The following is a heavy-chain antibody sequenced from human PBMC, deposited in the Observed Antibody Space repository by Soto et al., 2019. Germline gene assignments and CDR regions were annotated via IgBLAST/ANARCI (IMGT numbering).Heavy chain of an antibody. Sequence: EVQLAESGGGLVQPGGSLRLSCAASGFTFSSYWMSWVRQAPGKGLEWVANIKQDGSEKYYVDSVKGRFTISRDNAKNSLYLQMNSLRAEDTAVYYCASDYYYDSSGPPLWGQGTMVTVSS. D-gene: IGHD3-22*01. V-gene: IGHV3-7*03. CDR1: GFTFSSYW. J-gene: IGHJ3*01. CDR3: ASDYYYDSSGPPL. CDR2: IKQDGSEK.